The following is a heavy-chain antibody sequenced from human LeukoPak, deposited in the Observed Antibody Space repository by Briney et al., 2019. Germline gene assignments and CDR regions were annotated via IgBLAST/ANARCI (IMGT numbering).Heavy chain of an antibody. CDR2: IYYSGST. D-gene: IGHD6-13*01. CDR1: GGSISSSSCY. V-gene: IGHV4-39*01. CDR3: ARLLAVAGKGDYFDY. Sequence: PSETLSLTCTVSGGSISSSSCYWGWIRQPPGKGLEWIGSIYYSGSTYYNPSLKSRVTISVDTSKNQFSLKLSSVTAADTAVYYCARLLAVAGKGDYFDYWGQGTLVTVSS. J-gene: IGHJ4*02.